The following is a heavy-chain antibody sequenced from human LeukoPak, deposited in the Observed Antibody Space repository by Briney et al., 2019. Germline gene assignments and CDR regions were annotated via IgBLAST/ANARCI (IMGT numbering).Heavy chain of an antibody. Sequence: RSSETLSLTCTVSGGSISNKYWSWIRQPPGKGLEWIGYIYYSGSTYYNPSLKSRVTISVDTSKNQFSLKLSSVTAADTAVYYCARSPRAEWYSSRPRGYYFDYWGQGTLVTVSS. D-gene: IGHD6-13*01. CDR1: GGSISNKY. CDR3: ARSPRAEWYSSRPRGYYFDY. J-gene: IGHJ4*02. V-gene: IGHV4-59*12. CDR2: IYYSGST.